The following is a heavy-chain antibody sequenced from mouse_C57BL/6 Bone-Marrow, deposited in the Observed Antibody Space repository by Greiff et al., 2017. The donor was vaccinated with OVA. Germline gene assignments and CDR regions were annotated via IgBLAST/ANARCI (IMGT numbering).Heavy chain of an antibody. CDR3: AKKRYYGSYWYFDV. J-gene: IGHJ1*03. D-gene: IGHD1-1*01. Sequence: VKLMESGPGLVQPSQSLSITCTVSGFSLTSYGVHWVRQSPGKGLEWLGVIWRGGSTDYNAAFMSRLSITKDNSKSQVFFKMNSLQADDTAIYYCAKKRYYGSYWYFDVWGTGTTVTVSS. CDR1: GFSLTSYG. CDR2: IWRGGST. V-gene: IGHV2-5*01.